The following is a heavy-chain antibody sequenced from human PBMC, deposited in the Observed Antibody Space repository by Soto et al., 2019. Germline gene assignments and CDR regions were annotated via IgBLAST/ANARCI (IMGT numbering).Heavy chain of an antibody. CDR1: GFTFSSYW. CDR3: ARGLTGTTLVLIYYYYGMDV. CDR2: IKQDGSEK. D-gene: IGHD1-7*01. Sequence: GGSLRLSCAASGFTFSSYWMSWVRQAPGKGLEWVANIKQDGSEKYYVDSVKGRFTISRDNAKNSLYLQMNSLRAEDTAVYYCARGLTGTTLVLIYYYYGMDVWGQGTTVTVSS. V-gene: IGHV3-7*05. J-gene: IGHJ6*02.